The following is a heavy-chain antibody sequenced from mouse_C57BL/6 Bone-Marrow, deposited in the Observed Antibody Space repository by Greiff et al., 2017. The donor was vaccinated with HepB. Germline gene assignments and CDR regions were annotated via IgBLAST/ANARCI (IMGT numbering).Heavy chain of an antibody. CDR1: GYTFTSYW. V-gene: IGHV1-69*01. J-gene: IGHJ2*01. CDR3: ARGPDY. Sequence: QVHVKQPGAELVMPGASVKLSCKASGYTFTSYWMHWVKQRPGQGLEWIGEIDPSDSYTNYNQKFKGKSTLTVDKSSSTAYMQLSSLTSEDSAVYYCARGPDYWGQGTTLTVSS. CDR2: IDPSDSYT.